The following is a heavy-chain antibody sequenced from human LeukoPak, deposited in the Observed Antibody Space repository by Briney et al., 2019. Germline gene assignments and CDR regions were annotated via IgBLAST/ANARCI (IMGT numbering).Heavy chain of an antibody. CDR3: ARDGQQYIGGGIAAAGTYYYYYYMDV. CDR2: IYYSGST. CDR1: GGSISSSSYY. Sequence: PSETLSLTCTVSGGSISSSSYYWGWIRQPPGKGLEWIGSIYYSGSTYYNPSLKSRVTISVDTSKNQFSLKLSSVTAADTAVYYCARDGQQYIGGGIAAAGTYYYYYYMDVWGKGTTVTISS. J-gene: IGHJ6*03. V-gene: IGHV4-39*07. D-gene: IGHD6-13*01.